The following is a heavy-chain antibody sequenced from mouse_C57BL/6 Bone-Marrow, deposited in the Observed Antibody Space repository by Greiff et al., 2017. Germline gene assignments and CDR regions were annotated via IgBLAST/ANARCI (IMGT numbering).Heavy chain of an antibody. J-gene: IGHJ2*01. CDR2: IDPSDSYT. CDR3: APNVFDY. CDR1: GYTFTSYW. V-gene: IGHV1-50*01. Sequence: VQLQQPGAELVKPGASVKLSCKASGYTFTSYWMQWVKQRPGQGLEWIGEIDPSDSYTNYNQKFKGKATLTVDTSSSTSYMQLSSLTSEDSAVYYCAPNVFDYWGQGTTLTVSS. D-gene: IGHD4-1*01.